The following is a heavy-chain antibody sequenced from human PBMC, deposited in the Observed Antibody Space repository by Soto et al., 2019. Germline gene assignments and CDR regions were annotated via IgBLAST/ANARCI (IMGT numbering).Heavy chain of an antibody. CDR3: ARGGGSDSFDY. J-gene: IGHJ4*02. V-gene: IGHV4-30-2*01. CDR1: GASITYGGYS. D-gene: IGHD1-26*01. CDR2: INHLETT. Sequence: PSETLSLTGTVSGASITYGGYSWSWIRQTPGTGLEWIGYINHLETTFYNPSFESRLTLSIDRTKNQFSLNLNSMSAADRAVYFCARGGGSDSFDYWGQGILVTVSS.